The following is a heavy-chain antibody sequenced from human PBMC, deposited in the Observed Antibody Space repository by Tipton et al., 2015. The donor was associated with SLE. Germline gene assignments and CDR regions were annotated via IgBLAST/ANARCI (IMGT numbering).Heavy chain of an antibody. CDR1: GYSISSGYY. CDR3: ARLWSGYNWFDP. CDR2: IYHSGST. Sequence: TLSLTCTVSGYSISSGYYWGWIRQPPGKGLEWIGSIYHSGSTYYNPSLKSRVTISVDTSKNQFSLKLSSVTAADTAVYYCARLWSGYNWFDPWGQGTLVTVSS. J-gene: IGHJ5*02. V-gene: IGHV4-38-2*02. D-gene: IGHD3-3*01.